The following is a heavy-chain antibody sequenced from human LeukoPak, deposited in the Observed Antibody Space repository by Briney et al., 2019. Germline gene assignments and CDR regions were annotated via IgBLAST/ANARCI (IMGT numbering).Heavy chain of an antibody. J-gene: IGHJ4*02. D-gene: IGHD5-12*01. CDR1: GGSISSSSYY. V-gene: IGHV4-39*01. Sequence: SETLSLTCTVSGGSISSSSYYWGWIRQPPGKGLEWIGSIYYSGSTYYNPSLKSRVTISVDTSKNQFSLKLSSATAADTAVYYCARHRRGYSGYAVKGPFDYWGQGTLVTVSS. CDR2: IYYSGST. CDR3: ARHRRGYSGYAVKGPFDY.